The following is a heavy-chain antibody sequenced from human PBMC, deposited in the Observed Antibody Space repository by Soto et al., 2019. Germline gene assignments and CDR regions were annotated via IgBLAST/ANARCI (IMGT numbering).Heavy chain of an antibody. Sequence: QVQLEESGGGVVQPGGSLRLSCTASGFTFNTDAMHWVRLAPGKGLEWVAIISNDGNDKHYIDSVRGRFTVSRDNSKNTLYVEMNGLRPEDTAVYFCAKGCGTPYCLSMVRWGQGTLVTVSS. J-gene: IGHJ4*02. V-gene: IGHV3-30*18. CDR2: ISNDGNDK. D-gene: IGHD3-10*01. CDR3: AKGCGTPYCLSMVR. CDR1: GFTFNTDA.